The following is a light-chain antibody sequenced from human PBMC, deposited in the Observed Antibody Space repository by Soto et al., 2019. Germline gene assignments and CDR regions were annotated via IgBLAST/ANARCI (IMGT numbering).Light chain of an antibody. V-gene: IGLV2-14*01. CDR1: SSDVGGYNY. CDR3: RSYTSSSTLDVV. J-gene: IGLJ2*01. CDR2: DVS. Sequence: QSALTQPASVSGSPGQSSTISCTGTSSDVGGYNYVSWYQQHPGKAPKLMIYDVSNRPSGVSNRFSGSKSGNTASLTISGLQAEDEADYYCRSYTSSSTLDVVFGGGTKLTVL.